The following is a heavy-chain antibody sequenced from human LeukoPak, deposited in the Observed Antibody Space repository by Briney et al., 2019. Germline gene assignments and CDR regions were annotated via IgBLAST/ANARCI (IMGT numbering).Heavy chain of an antibody. J-gene: IGHJ4*02. D-gene: IGHD2-2*01. CDR1: GGTFSSYA. V-gene: IGHV1-69*13. CDR3: ARDGQYADYVDY. CDR2: IIPIFGTA. Sequence: ASVKVSCKASGGTFSSYAISWVRQATGQGLEWMGGIIPIFGTANYAQKFQGRVTITADESTSTAYMELSSLRSEDTAVYYCARDGQYADYVDYWGQGTLVTVSS.